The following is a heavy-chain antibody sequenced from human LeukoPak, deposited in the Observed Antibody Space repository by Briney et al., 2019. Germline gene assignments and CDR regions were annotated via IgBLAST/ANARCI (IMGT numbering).Heavy chain of an antibody. V-gene: IGHV1-18*04. CDR1: GYTFTSYG. CDR2: IRAYNGHT. Sequence: ASVKVSCKASGYTFTSYGFSWVRQAPGQGLEWMGWIRAYNGHTNYPQKPQGRVTMTTDTCTSTAYMQLWSLRSDDTAVYYCASSRAGGYFVYWGHGTLVTASS. CDR3: ASSRAGGYFVY. J-gene: IGHJ4*01. D-gene: IGHD3-16*01.